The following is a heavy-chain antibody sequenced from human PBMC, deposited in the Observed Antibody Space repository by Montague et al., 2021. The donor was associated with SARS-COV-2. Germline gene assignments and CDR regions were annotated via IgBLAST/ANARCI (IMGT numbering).Heavy chain of an antibody. J-gene: IGHJ5*02. Sequence: SETLSLTCTVSGGSISSSTYYWGWIRQPPGKGLEWIASIYYSGSTYFNPSLKSRDAISIDTSKNQFSLKLSSVTAADTAVYYCARRPYYYDSSGQFDPWGQGVLVTVSS. CDR2: IYYSGST. CDR3: ARRPYYYDSSGQFDP. V-gene: IGHV4-39*07. CDR1: GGSISSSTYY. D-gene: IGHD3-22*01.